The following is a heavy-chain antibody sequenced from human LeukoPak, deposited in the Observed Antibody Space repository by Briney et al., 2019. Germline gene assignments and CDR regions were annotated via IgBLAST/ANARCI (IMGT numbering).Heavy chain of an antibody. D-gene: IGHD1-26*01. CDR1: GYTFTGYY. J-gene: IGHJ5*02. Sequence: ASVKVSCKASGYTFTGYYMHWVRQAPGQGLGWMGWINPNSGGTNYAQKFQGRVTMTRDTSISTAYMELSRLRSDDTAVYYCARESASGSYRVAGFDPWGQGTLVTVSS. CDR3: ARESASGSYRVAGFDP. V-gene: IGHV1-2*02. CDR2: INPNSGGT.